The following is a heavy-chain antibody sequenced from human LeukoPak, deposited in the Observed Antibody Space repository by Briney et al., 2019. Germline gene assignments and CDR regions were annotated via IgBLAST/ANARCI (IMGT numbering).Heavy chain of an antibody. Sequence: PGGSLRLSCAASGFNFSYYAMSWVRQAPGKGLEWVSVISGSGATTSYADSVKGRFTISRDNSKNTLYLQVDSLRAEDTAVYYCAKGLWGAYYYGMDVWGQGTTVTVSS. D-gene: IGHD3-16*01. CDR3: AKGLWGAYYYGMDV. V-gene: IGHV3-23*01. CDR2: ISGSGATT. CDR1: GFNFSYYA. J-gene: IGHJ6*02.